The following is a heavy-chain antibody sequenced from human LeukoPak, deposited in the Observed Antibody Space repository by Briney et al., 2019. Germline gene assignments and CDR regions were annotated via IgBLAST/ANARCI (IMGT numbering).Heavy chain of an antibody. J-gene: IGHJ4*02. CDR1: GFTFSSYG. D-gene: IGHD3-16*02. V-gene: IGHV3-30*18. CDR2: ISYDGSNK. Sequence: GGSLRLSCAASGFTFSSYGMHWVRQAPGKGLEWVAVISYDGSNKYYADSVKGRFTISRDNSKNTLYLQMNSLRAEDTAVYYCAKDGRLGELSLKWGQGTLVTVSS. CDR3: AKDGRLGELSLK.